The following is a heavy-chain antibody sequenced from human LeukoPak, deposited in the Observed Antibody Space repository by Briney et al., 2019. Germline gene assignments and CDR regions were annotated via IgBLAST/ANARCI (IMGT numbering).Heavy chain of an antibody. J-gene: IGHJ4*02. D-gene: IGHD2-15*01. Sequence: GESLKISCKGSGYSFTSYWIGWVRQMPGKGLEWMGIIYPGDCDTRYSPSFQGQVTISADKSISTAYLQWSSLKASDTAMYYCAALGYCSGGSCDTFDYWGQGTLVTVSS. CDR3: AALGYCSGGSCDTFDY. V-gene: IGHV5-51*01. CDR1: GYSFTSYW. CDR2: IYPGDCDT.